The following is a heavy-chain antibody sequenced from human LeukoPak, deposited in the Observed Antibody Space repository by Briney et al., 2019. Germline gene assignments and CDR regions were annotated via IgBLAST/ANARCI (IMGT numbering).Heavy chain of an antibody. CDR2: IYYSGST. CDR3: AREKLELLEGYYHYGMDV. V-gene: IGHV4-61*01. D-gene: IGHD1-7*01. CDR1: GGSVSSGSYY. Sequence: SETLSLTCTVSGGSVSSGSYYWSWIRQPPGKGLEWIGYIYYSGSTNYNPSLKSRVTISVDTSKNQFSLKLSSVTAADTAVYYCAREKLELLEGYYHYGMDVWGQGTTVTVSS. J-gene: IGHJ6*02.